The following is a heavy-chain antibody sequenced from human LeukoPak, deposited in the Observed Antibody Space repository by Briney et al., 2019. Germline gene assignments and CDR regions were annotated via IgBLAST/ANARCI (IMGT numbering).Heavy chain of an antibody. CDR1: GFTFRSHW. CDR2: IKQDGSEK. CDR3: ARIDGDYRD. D-gene: IGHD4-17*01. J-gene: IGHJ4*02. Sequence: PGGSLRLSCVASGFTFRSHWMSWVRQAPGKGLEWVANIKQDGSEKNYVESVKGRFTISRDNAKNSLYLQMNSLRVEDTAVYYCARIDGDYRDWGRGTLVTVSS. V-gene: IGHV3-7*01.